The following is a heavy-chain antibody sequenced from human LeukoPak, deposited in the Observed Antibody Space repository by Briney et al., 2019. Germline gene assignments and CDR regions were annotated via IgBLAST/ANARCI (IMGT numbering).Heavy chain of an antibody. CDR3: AKRGGFDSSGYYQPPEDY. V-gene: IGHV3-23*01. D-gene: IGHD3-22*01. CDR2: ISGSGLST. J-gene: IGHJ4*02. CDR1: GFTFSNFA. Sequence: GGSLRLSCVASGFTFSNFAISWVRQAPGKGLDWVLAISGSGLSTYYADSVKGRFTISRDNSKNTVYLQMNILRAEDTAVYYCAKRGGFDSSGYYQPPEDYWGQGTLVTVSS.